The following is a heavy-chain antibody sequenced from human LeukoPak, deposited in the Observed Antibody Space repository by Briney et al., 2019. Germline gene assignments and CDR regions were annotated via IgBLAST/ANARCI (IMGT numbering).Heavy chain of an antibody. CDR1: GYTFTSYG. D-gene: IGHD3-22*01. Sequence: ASVKVSCKASGYTFTSYGISWVRQAPGQGLEWMGWISAYNGNTNYAQKLQGRVTMTTDTSTSTAYMELGSLRSDDTAVYYCARAYYYDSSGYSEPFDYWGQGTLVTVSS. CDR2: ISAYNGNT. V-gene: IGHV1-18*01. CDR3: ARAYYYDSSGYSEPFDY. J-gene: IGHJ4*02.